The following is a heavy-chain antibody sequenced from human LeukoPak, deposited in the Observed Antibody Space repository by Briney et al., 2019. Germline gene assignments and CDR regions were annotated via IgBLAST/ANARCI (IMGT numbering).Heavy chain of an antibody. V-gene: IGHV3-23*01. D-gene: IGHD4-17*01. J-gene: IGHJ4*02. CDR2: ISGGGGST. CDR1: GFTFSSYV. CDR3: AKGNNYGDFY. Sequence: GGSLRLSCVASGFTFSSYVMSWVRQAPGKGLEWVSSISGGGGSTYYADSVKGRFTISRDNSKNTLFLQMNCLRAEDTAVYYCAKGNNYGDFYWGQGTVVTVSS.